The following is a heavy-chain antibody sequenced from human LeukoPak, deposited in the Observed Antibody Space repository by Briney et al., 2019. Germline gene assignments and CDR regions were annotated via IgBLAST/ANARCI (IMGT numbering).Heavy chain of an antibody. CDR2: IIPILGIA. CDR1: GGTFSSYA. CDR3: ARGLMNRRRIWYFDL. V-gene: IGHV1-69*04. D-gene: IGHD1-14*01. Sequence: SVKVSCKASGGTFSSYAISWVRQAPGQGLEWMGRIIPILGIANYAQKFQGRVTITADKSTSTAYMELSSLRSEDTAVYYCARGLMNRRRIWYFDLWGRGTLVTVSS. J-gene: IGHJ2*01.